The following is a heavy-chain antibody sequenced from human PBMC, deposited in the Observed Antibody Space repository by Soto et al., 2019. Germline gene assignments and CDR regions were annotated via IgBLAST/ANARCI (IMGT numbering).Heavy chain of an antibody. V-gene: IGHV3-23*01. CDR3: AKGSWELLVSTY. J-gene: IGHJ4*02. CDR1: GFTFSSYA. Sequence: GGSLRLSCAASGFTFSSYAMSWVRLAPGKGLEWVSAISGSGGSTYYADSVKGRFTISRDNSKNTLYLQMNSLRAEDTAVYYCAKGSWELLVSTYWGQGTLVTVSS. CDR2: ISGSGGST. D-gene: IGHD1-26*01.